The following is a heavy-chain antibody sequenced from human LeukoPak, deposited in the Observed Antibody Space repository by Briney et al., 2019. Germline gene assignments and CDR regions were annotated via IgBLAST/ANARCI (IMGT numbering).Heavy chain of an antibody. V-gene: IGHV4-4*02. CDR2: IFHSGST. CDR3: ARNQMTTVTGFYYYGMVV. J-gene: IGHJ6*04. D-gene: IGHD4-17*01. CDR1: GGSISSSNW. Sequence: PSETLSLTCAVSGGSISSSNWWSWVRPPPGKGLEWIGEIFHSGSTNYNPSLQSRVTISVDESKNQFSLKLSSVTAADTAVYYCARNQMTTVTGFYYYGMVVWGKGTTVTVSS.